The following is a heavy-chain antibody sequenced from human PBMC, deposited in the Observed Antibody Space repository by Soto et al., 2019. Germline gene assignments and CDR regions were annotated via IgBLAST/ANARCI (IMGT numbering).Heavy chain of an antibody. CDR3: ARGYTGYCSGGTCYWFDP. CDR1: GFSFSSYS. D-gene: IGHD2-15*01. J-gene: IGHJ5*02. CDR2: ISSSASHI. Sequence: EVQLVESGGGLVKHGGSLRLYCAASGFSFSSYSMNWVRQAPGKGLEWVSSISSSASHINYADSVKGRFTISRDNAKKSPYLKMNSLRAEDTAVYYCARGYTGYCSGGTCYWFDPWGQGTLVTVSS. V-gene: IGHV3-21*01.